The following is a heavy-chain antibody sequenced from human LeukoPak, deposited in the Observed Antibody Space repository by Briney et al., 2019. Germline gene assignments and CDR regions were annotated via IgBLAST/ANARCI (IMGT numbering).Heavy chain of an antibody. CDR1: GFTVTSKH. CDR2: IYYSGST. J-gene: IGHJ4*02. V-gene: IGHV4-31*02. D-gene: IGHD5-12*01. CDR3: ARQIVATISVDY. Sequence: LRLSCAASGFTVTSKHMNWVRQAPGKGLEWIGYIYYSGSTYYNPSLKSRVTISVDTSKNQFSLKLSSVTAADTAVYYCARQIVATISVDYWGQGTLVTVSS.